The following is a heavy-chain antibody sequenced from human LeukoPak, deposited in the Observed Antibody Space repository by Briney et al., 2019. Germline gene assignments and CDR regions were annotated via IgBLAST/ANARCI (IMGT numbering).Heavy chain of an antibody. V-gene: IGHV3-7*01. D-gene: IGHD6-6*01. CDR3: ARDAVREQLVLGDFDY. Sequence: PGGSLRLSCAASGFIVSNYCVMWVRQAPGKGLEWVANIKQDGSEKYYVDSVKGRFTISRDNAKNSLYLQMNSLRAEDTAVYYCARDAVREQLVLGDFDYWGQGTLVTVSS. CDR2: IKQDGSEK. CDR1: GFIVSNYC. J-gene: IGHJ4*02.